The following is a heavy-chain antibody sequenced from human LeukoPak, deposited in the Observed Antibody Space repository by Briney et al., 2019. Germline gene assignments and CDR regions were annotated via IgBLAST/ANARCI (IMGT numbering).Heavy chain of an antibody. CDR2: IKEDGSEK. D-gene: IGHD4-11*01. V-gene: IGHV3-7*01. J-gene: IGHJ4*02. CDR3: ARDPATSTVTTLGY. CDR1: GFTFSTYW. Sequence: PGGSLRLSCAASGFTFSTYWMSWVRQAPGKGLEWVANIKEDGSEKYYVDSVKGRFTISRDSAKNSLYLQMNSLRAEDTAVYYCARDPATSTVTTLGYWGQGTLVTVSS.